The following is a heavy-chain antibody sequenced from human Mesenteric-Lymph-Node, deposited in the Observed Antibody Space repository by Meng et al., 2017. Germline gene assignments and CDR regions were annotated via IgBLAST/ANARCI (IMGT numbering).Heavy chain of an antibody. CDR2: ISGSGGST. V-gene: IGHV3-23*01. J-gene: IGHJ4*02. CDR1: GFSFTYYN. D-gene: IGHD3-22*01. Sequence: GESLKISCAPSGFSFTYYNMNWVRQAPGKGLEWVSGISGSGGSTYYADSVKGRFTISRDNSKNTLNLQMNSLRVEDTAVYYCAKLRGDDSSGFYYSMWGQGTLVTVSS. CDR3: AKLRGDDSSGFYYSM.